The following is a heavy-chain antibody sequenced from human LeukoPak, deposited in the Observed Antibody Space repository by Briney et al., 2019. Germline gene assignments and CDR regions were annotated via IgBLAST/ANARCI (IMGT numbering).Heavy chain of an antibody. V-gene: IGHV3-15*01. CDR3: TTESDCSSTSCYIVGIPDRWFDP. CDR2: IKSKTDGETT. Sequence: KPGGSLRLSCAASGFTFSNAWMSWVRQAPGKGLEWGGRIKSKTDGETTDYAAPVKGRFTISRDDSKNTLYLQMNSLKTEDTAVYYCTTESDCSSTSCYIVGIPDRWFDPWGQGTLVTVSS. CDR1: GFTFSNAW. D-gene: IGHD2-2*02. J-gene: IGHJ5*02.